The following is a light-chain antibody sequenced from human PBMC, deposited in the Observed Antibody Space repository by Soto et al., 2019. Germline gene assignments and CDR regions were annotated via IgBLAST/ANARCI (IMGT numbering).Light chain of an antibody. V-gene: IGKV1-5*01. CDR1: QSISSW. CDR2: DAS. J-gene: IGKJ1*01. CDR3: QQYNSYPA. Sequence: DSHITQSPSTLSASVGDRVTITCRASQSISSWLAWYQQKPGEAPKLLIYDASSLESGVPSRFSGSGSGTEFTLTISSLQPDDFATYYCQQYNSYPAFGQGTKVDIK.